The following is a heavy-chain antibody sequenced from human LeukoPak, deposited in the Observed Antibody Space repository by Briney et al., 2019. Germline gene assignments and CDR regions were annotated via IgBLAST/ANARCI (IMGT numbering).Heavy chain of an antibody. J-gene: IGHJ4*02. CDR2: IYYSGST. Sequence: SETLSLTCTVSGGSISSGGYYWSWIRQHPGKGLEWIGYIYYSGSTYYNPSLKSRVTISVDTSKNQFSLKLSSVTAADTAVYYCARHNARPTDYDFWSGPYFDYWGQGTLVTVSS. CDR1: GGSISSGGYY. D-gene: IGHD3-3*01. CDR3: ARHNARPTDYDFWSGPYFDY. V-gene: IGHV4-31*03.